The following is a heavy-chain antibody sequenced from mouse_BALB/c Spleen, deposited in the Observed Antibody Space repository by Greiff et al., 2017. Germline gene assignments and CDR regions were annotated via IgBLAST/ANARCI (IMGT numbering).Heavy chain of an antibody. CDR1: GFNIKDYY. D-gene: IGHD1-2*01. CDR3: TALLRLRAY. J-gene: IGHJ3*01. V-gene: IGHV14-4*02. CDR2: IDPENGDT. Sequence: VQLQQSGAELVRSGASVKLSCTASGFNIKDYYMHWVKQRPEQGLEWIGWIDPENGDTEYAPKFQGKATMTADTSSNTAYLQLSSLTSEDTAVYYCTALLRLRAYWGQGTLVTVSA.